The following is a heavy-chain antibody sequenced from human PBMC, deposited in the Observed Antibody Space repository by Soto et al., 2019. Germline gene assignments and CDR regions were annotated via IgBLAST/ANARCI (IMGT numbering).Heavy chain of an antibody. CDR1: GFTFSSYG. CDR3: ARDRGVVVTAIMWDY. D-gene: IGHD2-21*02. Sequence: QVQLVESGGGVVQPGRSLRLSCAASGFTFSSYGMHWVRQAPGKGLEWVAVIWYDGSNKYYADSVKGRFTISRDNSKNTLYLQMNSLRAEDTAVYYCARDRGVVVTAIMWDYWGQGTLVTVSS. V-gene: IGHV3-33*01. J-gene: IGHJ4*02. CDR2: IWYDGSNK.